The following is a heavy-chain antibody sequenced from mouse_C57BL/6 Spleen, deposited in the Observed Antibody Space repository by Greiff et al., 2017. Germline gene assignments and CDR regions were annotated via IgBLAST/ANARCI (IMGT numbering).Heavy chain of an antibody. CDR2: INPYNGGT. CDR3: ARSGYGYYYAMDY. D-gene: IGHD2-10*02. J-gene: IGHJ4*01. V-gene: IGHV1-19*01. Sequence: VQLQQSGPVLVKPGASVKMSCKASGYTFTDYYMNWVKQSHGKSLEWIGDINPYNGGTSYNEKFKGKATLTVEKSSSTAYMELNSLTSEDSAVYYCARSGYGYYYAMDYWGQGTSVTVSS. CDR1: GYTFTDYY.